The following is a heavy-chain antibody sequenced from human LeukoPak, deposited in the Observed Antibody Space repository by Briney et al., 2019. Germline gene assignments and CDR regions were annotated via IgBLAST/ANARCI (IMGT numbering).Heavy chain of an antibody. CDR2: INPNSGGT. Sequence: ASVKVSCKASGYTFTGYYMHWVRQAPGQGLEWMGWINPNSGGTNYAQKFQGRVTMTRDTSISTAYMGLSRLGSDDTAVYYCARVRTWAYYYDSSGRFDYWGQGTLVTVSS. V-gene: IGHV1-2*02. CDR1: GYTFTGYY. D-gene: IGHD3-22*01. J-gene: IGHJ4*02. CDR3: ARVRTWAYYYDSSGRFDY.